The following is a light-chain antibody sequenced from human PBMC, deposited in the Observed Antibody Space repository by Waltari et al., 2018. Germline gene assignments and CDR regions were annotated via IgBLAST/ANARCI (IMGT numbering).Light chain of an antibody. CDR1: QSLLHSNGYNY. V-gene: IGKV2-28*01. CDR3: MQALQTRT. Sequence: DIVMTQSPLSLPVTPGEQASISCRSSQSLLHSNGYNYLDWYLQKPGQSPQLLIYLGSNRASGVPDRFSGSGSGTDFTLKISRVEAEDVGVYYCMQALQTRTFGPGTKVDIK. J-gene: IGKJ3*01. CDR2: LGS.